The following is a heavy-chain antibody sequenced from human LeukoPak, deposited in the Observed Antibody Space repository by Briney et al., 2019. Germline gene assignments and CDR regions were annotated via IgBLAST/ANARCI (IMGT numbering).Heavy chain of an antibody. V-gene: IGHV1-18*01. Sequence: ASVKVSCKASGYTFTSYGISWVRQAPGQGLEWMGWISAYNGNTNYAQKLQGRVTMTTDTSTSTAYMELRSLRSDDTAVYYCAGGGRTRITMVRGVQYPFDYWGQGTLVTVSS. CDR2: ISAYNGNT. D-gene: IGHD3-10*01. CDR3: AGGGRTRITMVRGVQYPFDY. CDR1: GYTFTSYG. J-gene: IGHJ4*02.